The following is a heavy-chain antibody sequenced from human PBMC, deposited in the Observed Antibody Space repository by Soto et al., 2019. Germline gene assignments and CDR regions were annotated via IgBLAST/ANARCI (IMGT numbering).Heavy chain of an antibody. J-gene: IGHJ4*02. D-gene: IGHD2-15*01. CDR2: INHSGST. CDR3: ARVGSAGCLDF. Sequence: SETLSLTCAVYGGSFSGYYWSWIRQPPGKGLEWIGEINHSGSTNYNPSLKSRVTISVDTSRNQFSLQLSSVTAADTALYYCARVGSAGCLDFWGQGTLVTVS. V-gene: IGHV4-34*01. CDR1: GGSFSGYY.